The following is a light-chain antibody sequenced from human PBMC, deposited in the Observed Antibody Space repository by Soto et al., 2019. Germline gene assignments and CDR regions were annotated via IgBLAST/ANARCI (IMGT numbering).Light chain of an antibody. J-gene: IGKJ1*01. CDR1: QSISSN. CDR3: QHYNNGPPWT. Sequence: EIVMTQSPATLSLSPGERATLSCRASQSISSNLAWYQQKPGQAPSLLIYGASTRTTGIPARFSGSGSGTEFTLTISSLKSEDFAVYYCQHYNNGPPWTFGQGTKVEIK. CDR2: GAS. V-gene: IGKV3-15*01.